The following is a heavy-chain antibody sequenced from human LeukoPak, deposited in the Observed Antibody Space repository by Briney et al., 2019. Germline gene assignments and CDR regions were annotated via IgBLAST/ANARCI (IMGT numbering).Heavy chain of an antibody. CDR2: TYTSGST. Sequence: SETLSLTRTVSGGSISSYYWSWIRQPAGKGLEWIGRTYTSGSTNYNASLKSRVSMSVDTSKNQFSLKLSSVTAADTAVFYCARENSGSYREFDYWGQGTLVTVSS. CDR1: GGSISSYY. V-gene: IGHV4-4*07. D-gene: IGHD1-26*01. CDR3: ARENSGSYREFDY. J-gene: IGHJ4*02.